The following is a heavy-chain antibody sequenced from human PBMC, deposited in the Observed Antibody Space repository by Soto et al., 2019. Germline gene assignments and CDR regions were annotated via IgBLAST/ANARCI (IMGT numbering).Heavy chain of an antibody. CDR1: GGTFSSYT. J-gene: IGHJ2*01. CDR3: ARGNHRWLQLWYFDL. D-gene: IGHD5-12*01. V-gene: IGHV1-69*12. CDR2: IIPIFGTA. Sequence: QVQLVQSGAEVKKPGSSVTVSCKASGGTFSSYTISWVRQAPGQGLEWIGGIIPIFGTANDGQKFQGRVTITADDSTSTGHMELSSLRSEDTAVYYCARGNHRWLQLWYFDLWGRGTLVTVSS.